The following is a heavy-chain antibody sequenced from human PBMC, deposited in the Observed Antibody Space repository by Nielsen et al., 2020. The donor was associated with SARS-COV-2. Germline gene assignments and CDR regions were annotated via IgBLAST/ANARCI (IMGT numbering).Heavy chain of an antibody. CDR3: ACTGGARYYYGMDV. Sequence: GGSLRLSCAASGFTFSSYWMSWVRQAPGKGLEWVANIKQDGSEKYYVDSVKGRFTISRDNAKNSLYLQMNSLRAEDTAVYYCACTGGARYYYGMDVWGQGTTVTVSS. V-gene: IGHV3-7*05. CDR2: IKQDGSEK. CDR1: GFTFSSYW. J-gene: IGHJ6*02. D-gene: IGHD1-1*01.